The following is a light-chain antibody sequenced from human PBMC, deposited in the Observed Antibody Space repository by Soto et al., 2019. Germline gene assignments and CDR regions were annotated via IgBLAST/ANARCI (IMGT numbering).Light chain of an antibody. V-gene: IGKV3-15*01. CDR3: QKYNNWPFT. CDR1: QSVSSN. J-gene: IGKJ3*01. Sequence: EIVMTQSPATLSVSPGETATLSCRASQSVSSNLAWYQQKPGQAPRLLIYGASTRATGIPARFSGSGSGTEFTLTISSQQDEVFAVYYCQKYNNWPFTFGPGTKVDIK. CDR2: GAS.